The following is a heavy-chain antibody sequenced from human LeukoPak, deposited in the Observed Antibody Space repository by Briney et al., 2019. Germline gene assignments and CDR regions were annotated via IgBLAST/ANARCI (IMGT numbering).Heavy chain of an antibody. Sequence: GGSLRLSCAASGFTVSSNYMSWVRHAPGKGLEWVSVIYGGGSTYYADSVKGRFTISRDNSKNTLYLQMNTLRAEDTAVYYCARSDGIATAGPFDYWGQGTLVTVS. CDR2: IYGGGST. CDR1: GFTVSSNY. J-gene: IGHJ4*02. CDR3: ARSDGIATAGPFDY. V-gene: IGHV3-53*01. D-gene: IGHD6-13*01.